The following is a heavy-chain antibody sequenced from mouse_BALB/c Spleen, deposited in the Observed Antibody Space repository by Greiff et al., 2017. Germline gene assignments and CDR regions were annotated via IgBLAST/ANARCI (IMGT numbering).Heavy chain of an antibody. CDR1: GYAFTNYL. Sequence: VQLQESGAELVRPGTSVKVSCKASGYAFTNYLIEWVKQRPGQGLEWIGVINPGSGGTNYNEKFKGKATLTADKSSSTAYMQLSSLTSDDSAVYFCARSRLTGKEFAYWGQGTLVTVSA. J-gene: IGHJ3*01. CDR2: INPGSGGT. V-gene: IGHV1-54*01. CDR3: ARSRLTGKEFAY. D-gene: IGHD4-1*01.